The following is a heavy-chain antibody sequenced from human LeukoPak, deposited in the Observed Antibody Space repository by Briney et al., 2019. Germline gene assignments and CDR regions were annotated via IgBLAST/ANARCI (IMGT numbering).Heavy chain of an antibody. J-gene: IGHJ6*03. Sequence: ASVKVSCKASGYTFTSYYMHWVRQAPGQGLEWMGIINPSGGSTSYAQKFQGRVTMTRDTSTSTVYMELSSLRSEDTAVYYCARADGSGSPPYYYYMHVWGKGTTVTVSS. CDR2: INPSGGST. D-gene: IGHD3-10*01. CDR1: GYTFTSYY. V-gene: IGHV1-46*01. CDR3: ARADGSGSPPYYYYMHV.